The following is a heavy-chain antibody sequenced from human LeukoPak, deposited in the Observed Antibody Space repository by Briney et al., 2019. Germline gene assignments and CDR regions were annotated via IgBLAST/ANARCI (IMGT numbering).Heavy chain of an antibody. D-gene: IGHD3-22*01. CDR1: AYSIRGYS. CDR3: ARDEAARYNYDSTGYSYASDL. Sequence: SETLSLTCSVSAYSIRGYSWSWIRQPPGKGLEWIGYISYSGSTNYNPSLKSRVTMSVDRSKNQFSLNLSSVTAADTAVYYCARDEAARYNYDSTGYSYASDLWGQGTMVTVSS. V-gene: IGHV4-59*01. CDR2: ISYSGST. J-gene: IGHJ3*01.